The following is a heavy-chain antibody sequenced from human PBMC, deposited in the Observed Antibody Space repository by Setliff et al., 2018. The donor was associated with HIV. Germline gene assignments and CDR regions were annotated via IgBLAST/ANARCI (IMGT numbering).Heavy chain of an antibody. CDR1: GFTFSSYS. CDR2: ISSSSSTI. V-gene: IGHV3-48*01. D-gene: IGHD2-15*01. CDR3: ARDPLGYCSGSSCFFDY. Sequence: PGGSLRHSCAASGFTFSSYSMNWVRQAPGKGLEWVSYISSSSSTIYYADSVKGRFTISRDNAKNSLYLQMNSLRAEDTAVYYCARDPLGYCSGSSCFFDYWGQGTLVTVSS. J-gene: IGHJ4*02.